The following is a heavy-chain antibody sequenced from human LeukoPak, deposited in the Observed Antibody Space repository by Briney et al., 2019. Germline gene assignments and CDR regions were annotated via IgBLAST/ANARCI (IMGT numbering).Heavy chain of an antibody. Sequence: GGSLRLSCAAFGFTFVSHAMSWVRQAPGKGLEWVSGIRASDGSTYYADSVKGRFTSSRDNSKNTLYLQMNSLRAEDTAVYYCTRGSNSGSFRPDFWGQGTLVTVSS. CDR2: IRASDGST. CDR3: TRGSNSGSFRPDF. D-gene: IGHD1-26*01. V-gene: IGHV3-23*01. CDR1: GFTFVSHA. J-gene: IGHJ4*02.